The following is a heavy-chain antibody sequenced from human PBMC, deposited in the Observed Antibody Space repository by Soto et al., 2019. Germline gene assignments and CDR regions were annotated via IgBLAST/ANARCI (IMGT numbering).Heavy chain of an antibody. CDR1: GGTFSSYA. V-gene: IGHV1-69*13. CDR2: IIPIFGTA. Sequence: SVKVSYKASGGTFSSYAISWVRQAPGQGLEWMGGIIPIFGTANYAQKFQGRATITADESTSTAYMELSSLRSEDTAVYYCARDIGHVKIAVAGTDPGPDAFDIWGQGTMVTVSS. J-gene: IGHJ3*02. CDR3: ARDIGHVKIAVAGTDPGPDAFDI. D-gene: IGHD6-19*01.